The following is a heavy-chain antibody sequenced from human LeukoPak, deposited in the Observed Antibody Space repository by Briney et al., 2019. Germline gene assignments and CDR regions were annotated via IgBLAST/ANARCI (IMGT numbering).Heavy chain of an antibody. Sequence: PRGSLRLSCAASGFTFSNYAMSWVRQAPGKGLEWVSTISGSGGNTYYADSVKGRFFISRDNSKNTLYLQMNTLGAEDTALYYCAKDWRVNDSNGYPDYWGQGTLVTVSS. CDR3: AKDWRVNDSNGYPDY. CDR1: GFTFSNYA. V-gene: IGHV3-23*01. D-gene: IGHD3-22*01. CDR2: ISGSGGNT. J-gene: IGHJ4*02.